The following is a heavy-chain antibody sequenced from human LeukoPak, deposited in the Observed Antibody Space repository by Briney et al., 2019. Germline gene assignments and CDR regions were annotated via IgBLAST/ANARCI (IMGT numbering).Heavy chain of an antibody. Sequence: NASATESLTCTVGGGSISPTNDCCGWIRQPPGNGLECFISIYYGGSTYYNPPLKSRVTISVDTSKNQFSLKVNSVTAADTAVYYCARCVAVAAKYYFDYWGQGTLVTISS. D-gene: IGHD6-13*01. CDR1: GGSISPTNDC. CDR3: ARCVAVAAKYYFDY. CDR2: IYYGGST. V-gene: IGHV4-39*01. J-gene: IGHJ4*02.